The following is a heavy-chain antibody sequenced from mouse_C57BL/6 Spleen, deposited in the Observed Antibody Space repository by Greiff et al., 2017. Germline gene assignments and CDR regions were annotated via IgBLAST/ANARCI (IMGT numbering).Heavy chain of an antibody. CDR2: IYPSDSET. D-gene: IGHD2-3*01. CDR3: SRRGWALAY. CDR1: GYTFTSYW. Sequence: QVHVKQPGAELVRPGSSVKLSCTASGYTFTSYWMDWVKQRPGQGLEWIGNIYPSDSETHYNQKFKDKATLTVDKSSSTAYMQLSSLTTEDSAVYDGSRRGWALAYWGKGTLVTVAA. V-gene: IGHV1-61*01. J-gene: IGHJ3*01.